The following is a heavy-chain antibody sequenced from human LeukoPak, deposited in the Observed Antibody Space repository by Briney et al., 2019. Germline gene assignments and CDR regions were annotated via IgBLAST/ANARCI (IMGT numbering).Heavy chain of an antibody. V-gene: IGHV4-59*01. Sequence: SETLSLTCTVSGGSIRSYHWSWVRQPPGKRLEWIGYIYDSGSTNYNPSLKSRVTISIDTSKNQFSLKLSSVTAADTAVYYCAREAYCGGDCYPGFDYWGQGTLVTVSS. D-gene: IGHD2-21*02. CDR3: AREAYCGGDCYPGFDY. CDR2: IYDSGST. CDR1: GGSIRSYH. J-gene: IGHJ4*02.